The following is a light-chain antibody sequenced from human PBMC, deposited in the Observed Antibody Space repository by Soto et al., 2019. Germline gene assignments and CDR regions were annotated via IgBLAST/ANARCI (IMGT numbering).Light chain of an antibody. V-gene: IGLV6-57*03. CDR1: SGSIVSNS. CDR2: EDD. CDR3: QSFANRNPWV. Sequence: NFMLTQPHSVSESPGKTVTISCTRSSGSIVSNSVQWYQQRPGSAPTTVIFEDDQRPSGVPDRFSGSIDSSSNSASLTISGLKTEDEAGFHCQSFANRNPWVFGGGTKLTVL. J-gene: IGLJ3*02.